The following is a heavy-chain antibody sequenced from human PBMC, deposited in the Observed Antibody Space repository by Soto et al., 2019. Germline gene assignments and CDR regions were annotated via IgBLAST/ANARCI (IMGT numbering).Heavy chain of an antibody. V-gene: IGHV3-30-3*01. Sequence: QVQLVESGGGVVQPGRSLRLSCAASGFTFSSYAMHWVRQAPGKGLEWVAVISYDGSNKYYADSVKGRFTISRDNSKNTLYLQMNSLRAEDTAVYYCASRHGDYGSPYYYGMDVWGQGTTVTVSS. CDR2: ISYDGSNK. CDR3: ASRHGDYGSPYYYGMDV. CDR1: GFTFSSYA. J-gene: IGHJ6*02. D-gene: IGHD4-17*01.